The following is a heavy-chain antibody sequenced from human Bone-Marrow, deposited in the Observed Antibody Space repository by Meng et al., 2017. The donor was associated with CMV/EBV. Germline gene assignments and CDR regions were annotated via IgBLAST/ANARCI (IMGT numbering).Heavy chain of an antibody. J-gene: IGHJ4*02. CDR3: TTDMAETITNVGGVITYFDH. Sequence: GESLKISCAASGFTFSSAWMSWVRQVPGKGLEWVGRIESYSDGGTTEYAAPVKGRFTISRDDSKKRLFLHMNSLKTEDTAVYYCTTDMAETITNVGGVITYFDHWGPGTLVTVAS. V-gene: IGHV3-15*04. CDR2: IESYSDGGTT. D-gene: IGHD3-3*01. CDR1: GFTFSSAW.